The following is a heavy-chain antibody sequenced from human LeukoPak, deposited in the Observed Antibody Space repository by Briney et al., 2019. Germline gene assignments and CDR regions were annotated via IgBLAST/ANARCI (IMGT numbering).Heavy chain of an antibody. D-gene: IGHD5-24*01. Sequence: PGGSLRLSCAASGFTFTSYCMHWVRQAPGKGLEWVAVISYDGSTTFYGDSLKGRFTISRDNSKNPLFLQMDSLRAEDTAVYFCAKKALDGSTSAPKDNWGQGTLVTVSS. V-gene: IGHV3-30*18. CDR3: AKKALDGSTSAPKDN. CDR2: ISYDGSTT. J-gene: IGHJ4*02. CDR1: GFTFTSYC.